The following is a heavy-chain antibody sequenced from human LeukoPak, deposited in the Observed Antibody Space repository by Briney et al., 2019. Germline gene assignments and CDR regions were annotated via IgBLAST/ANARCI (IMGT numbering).Heavy chain of an antibody. CDR1: GLTFSSDA. V-gene: IGHV3-23*01. CDR2: ISGSVGGG. D-gene: IGHD1-1*01. Sequence: VGSLRLSCAASGLTFSSDAMSWVGQAPGKGLEWVSGISGSVGGGYYADSVKGRFTISRDNSKNTLYLQMNSLRAEDTAVYYCAKDRGRDNWNDARPDDAFDIWGEGTMVTVSS. CDR3: AKDRGRDNWNDARPDDAFDI. J-gene: IGHJ3*02.